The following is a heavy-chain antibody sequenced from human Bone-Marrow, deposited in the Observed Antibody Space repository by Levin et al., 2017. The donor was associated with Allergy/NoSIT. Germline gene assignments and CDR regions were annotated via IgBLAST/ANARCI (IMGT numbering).Heavy chain of an antibody. V-gene: IGHV4-31*03. D-gene: IGHD3-10*01. J-gene: IGHJ6*04. CDR3: AREPGASGMDV. Sequence: PSETLSLTCTVSGGSISSGGYYWSWIRQHPGKGLEWFGYIYYSGSTYYNPSLKSRVTISVDTSKNQFSLKLSSVTAADTAVYYCAREPGASGMDVWGKGTTVTVSS. CDR2: IYYSGST. CDR1: GGSISSGGYY.